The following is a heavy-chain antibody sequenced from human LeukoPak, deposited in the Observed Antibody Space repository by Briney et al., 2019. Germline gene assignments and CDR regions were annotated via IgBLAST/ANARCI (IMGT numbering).Heavy chain of an antibody. V-gene: IGHV1-8*01. Sequence: ASVKVSCKASGYTFTSYDINWVRQATGQGLEWMGWMNPNSGNTGYAQKFQGRVTMTRNTSISTAYMELSSLRSEDTAEYYCARGRYCSSTSCYTPDYWGQGTLVTVSS. CDR3: ARGRYCSSTSCYTPDY. CDR1: GYTFTSYD. J-gene: IGHJ4*02. CDR2: MNPNSGNT. D-gene: IGHD2-2*02.